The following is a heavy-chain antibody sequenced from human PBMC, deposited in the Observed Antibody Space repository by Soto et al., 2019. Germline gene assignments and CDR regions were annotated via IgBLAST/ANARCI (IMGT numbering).Heavy chain of an antibody. CDR2: IIPIFVTA. CDR1: GGPFSNYA. Sequence: QVQLVQSGAEVKKPGSSVRVSCKSSGGPFSNYAISWVRQAPGQGLEWMGGIIPIFVTADYPQKFQDRVTITADESTGTAYLELRSLRSEDTAVYYCASDLEPRDRSGYAFERWGQGTMVTVSS. J-gene: IGHJ3*01. CDR3: ASDLEPRDRSGYAFER. D-gene: IGHD3-22*01. V-gene: IGHV1-69*01.